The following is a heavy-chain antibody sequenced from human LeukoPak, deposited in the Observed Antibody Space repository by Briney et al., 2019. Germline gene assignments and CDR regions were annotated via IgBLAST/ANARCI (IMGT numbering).Heavy chain of an antibody. D-gene: IGHD1-26*01. J-gene: IGHJ4*02. CDR1: GLSYSSFG. CDR2: IRGNGET. CDR3: ARASWDSSTDAVR. V-gene: IGHV3-23*01. Sequence: GRSLRLSCAAWGLSYSSFGMSWVRQRPARGRVCVISIRGNGETFYADSVKGRFALPSESSRNTVYFQLNQLRVEDTGIYYRARASWDSSTDAVRWGQGTLVTVSS.